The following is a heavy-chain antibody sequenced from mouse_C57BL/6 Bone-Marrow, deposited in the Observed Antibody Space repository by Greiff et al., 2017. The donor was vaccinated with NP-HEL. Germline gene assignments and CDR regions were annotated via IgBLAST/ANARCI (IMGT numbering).Heavy chain of an antibody. V-gene: IGHV1-53*01. CDR3: ARWLNYGSSAWFAY. CDR2: INPSNGGT. J-gene: IGHJ3*01. D-gene: IGHD1-1*01. CDR1: GYTFTSYW. Sequence: QVQLQQPGTELVKPGASVKLSCKASGYTFTSYWMHWVKQRPGQGLEWIGHINPSNGGTNYNEKFKSKATLTVDNSSSTAYMQLSSLTSEDSAVYYCARWLNYGSSAWFAYGGQGTLVTVTA.